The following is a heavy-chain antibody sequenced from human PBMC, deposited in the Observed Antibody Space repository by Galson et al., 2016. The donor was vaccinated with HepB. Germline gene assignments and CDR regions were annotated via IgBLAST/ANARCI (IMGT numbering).Heavy chain of an antibody. CDR2: IYSAGGT. V-gene: IGHV3-53*01. CDR3: ARSSGWYVYFQH. J-gene: IGHJ1*01. D-gene: IGHD6-19*01. CDR1: GFTVSSNY. Sequence: SLRLSCAASGFTVSSNYMSWVRQAPGKGLEWVSVIYSAGGTFYADSVKGRFSISRDNSKNTVYLQMNSLRAEDTAVYYCARSSGWYVYFQHWGQGTLVTVAS.